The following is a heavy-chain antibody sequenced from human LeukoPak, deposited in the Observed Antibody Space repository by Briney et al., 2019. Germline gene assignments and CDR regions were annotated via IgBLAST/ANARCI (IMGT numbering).Heavy chain of an antibody. Sequence: AASVKVSCKASGYTFTGYYMHWVRQAPGQGLEWMGWINPNSGGTNYAQKFQGRVTMTRDTSISTAYMELSRLRSDDTAVYYCARDRGVGAPVDYWGQGTLVTVSS. CDR2: INPNSGGT. CDR1: GYTFTGYY. V-gene: IGHV1-2*02. J-gene: IGHJ4*02. D-gene: IGHD1-26*01. CDR3: ARDRGVGAPVDY.